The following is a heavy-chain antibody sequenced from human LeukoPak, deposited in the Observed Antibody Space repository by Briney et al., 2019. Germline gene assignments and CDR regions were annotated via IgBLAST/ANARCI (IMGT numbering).Heavy chain of an antibody. CDR1: GFTFSNYW. J-gene: IGHJ3*02. V-gene: IGHV3-7*01. Sequence: GGSLRLSCAASGFTFSNYWMTWVRQAPGKGLEWVAHINQDGSKEYYMDSVKGRFTISRDNSKNTLYLQMNSLRAEDTAVYYCARDKAEGAFDIWGQGIMVTVSS. CDR3: ARDKAEGAFDI. CDR2: INQDGSKE.